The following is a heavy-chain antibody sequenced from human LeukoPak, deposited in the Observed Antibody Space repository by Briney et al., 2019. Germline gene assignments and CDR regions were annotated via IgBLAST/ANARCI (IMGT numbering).Heavy chain of an antibody. J-gene: IGHJ4*02. Sequence: SETLSLTCTVSGGSISSYYWSWIRQPPGKGLEWIGYIYYSGSTNYNPSLKSRVTISVDTSKNQFSLKLSSVTAADTAVYYCARVPYHYGSGLLFDYWGQGTLVTVSS. CDR1: GGSISSYY. V-gene: IGHV4-59*01. CDR3: ARVPYHYGSGLLFDY. D-gene: IGHD3-10*01. CDR2: IYYSGST.